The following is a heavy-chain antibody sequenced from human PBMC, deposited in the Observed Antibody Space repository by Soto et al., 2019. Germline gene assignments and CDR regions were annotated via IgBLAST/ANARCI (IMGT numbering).Heavy chain of an antibody. J-gene: IGHJ4*02. D-gene: IGHD3-16*01. V-gene: IGHV4-4*02. CDR1: GYSVTNDNW. CDR3: AYGGGGGNF. Sequence: QVQLQESGPGLVKPSGTLSLTCSVSGYSVTNDNWWSWLRQPPGRGLEWVAEIYHGGNTNYRPSRRGRVTIPVDKSNNQFPLQLVSVTAADTAVFFCAYGGGGGNFWGQGILVTVSS. CDR2: IYHGGNT.